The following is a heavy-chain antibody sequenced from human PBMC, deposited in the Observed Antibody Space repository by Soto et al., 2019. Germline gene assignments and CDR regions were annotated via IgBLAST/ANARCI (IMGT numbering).Heavy chain of an antibody. D-gene: IGHD2-21*02. CDR2: INPSGGHT. Sequence: QXQLMQSGAEVKKPGASVKVSCKASGNTFTNYYIHWVRQAPGQGLEWMGTINPSGGHTTYAQKFLGRVTMTRDTSTSTLYMELTSLRSEDTAVYYCARGGHVVVVTAAFDYWGQGTLVTVSS. CDR3: ARGGHVVVVTAAFDY. J-gene: IGHJ4*02. V-gene: IGHV1-46*01. CDR1: GNTFTNYY.